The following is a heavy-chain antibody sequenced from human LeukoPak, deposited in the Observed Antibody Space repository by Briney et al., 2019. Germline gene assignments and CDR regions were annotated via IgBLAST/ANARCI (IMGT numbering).Heavy chain of an antibody. CDR3: ARDARQELPAGGFDF. CDR1: GGSLSSNY. J-gene: IGHJ4*02. D-gene: IGHD3-10*01. Sequence: PSETLSLTCTISGGSLSSNYWSWIRQPAGKGLEWIGRIHASGTTNYDPSLKRRLTMSVDTSKNQFSLKLKSVTAADTAVYYCARDARQELPAGGFDFWGQGALVTVSS. CDR2: IHASGTT. V-gene: IGHV4-4*07.